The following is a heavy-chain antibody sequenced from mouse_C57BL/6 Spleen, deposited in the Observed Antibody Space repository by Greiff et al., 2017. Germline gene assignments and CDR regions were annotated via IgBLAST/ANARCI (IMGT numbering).Heavy chain of an antibody. V-gene: IGHV14-4*01. D-gene: IGHD4-1*01. J-gene: IGHJ3*01. Sequence: VQLQPSGAELVRPGASVKLSCTASGFNIKDDYMHWVKQRPEQGLEWIGWIDPENGDTEYASKFQGKATIPADTSSNTAYLQLSSLTSEDTAVYYCTTGYSNWDGCAYWGQGTLVTVSA. CDR1: GFNIKDDY. CDR2: IDPENGDT. CDR3: TTGYSNWDGCAY.